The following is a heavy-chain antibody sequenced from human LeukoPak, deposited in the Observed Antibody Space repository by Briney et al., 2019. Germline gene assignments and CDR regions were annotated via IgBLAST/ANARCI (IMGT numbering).Heavy chain of an antibody. CDR3: AKKRDYYDSSGYDY. J-gene: IGHJ4*02. V-gene: IGHV3-23*01. CDR1: GFTFSSYA. Sequence: GGSLRLSCAASGFTFSSYAMSWVRQAPGKGLEWVSAISGSGGSTYNADSVKGRFTISRDNSKNTLYLQMNSLRAEDTAVYYCAKKRDYYDSSGYDYWGQGTLVTVSS. CDR2: ISGSGGST. D-gene: IGHD3-22*01.